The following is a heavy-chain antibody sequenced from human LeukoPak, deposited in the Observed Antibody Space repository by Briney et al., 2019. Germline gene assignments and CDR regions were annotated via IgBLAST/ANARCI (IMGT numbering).Heavy chain of an antibody. J-gene: IGHJ6*03. CDR3: ARDGDTVLTRGYYYYMDV. Sequence: PGGSLRLSCAASGFTFSSYSMNWVRQAPGKGLEWVSSISISSNYIYYTDSVKGRCTISRDNAKNSLYLQMNSLRAEDTALYYCARDGDTVLTRGYYYYMDVWGKGTTVTVSS. CDR1: GFTFSSYS. D-gene: IGHD4-23*01. CDR2: ISISSNYI. V-gene: IGHV3-21*01.